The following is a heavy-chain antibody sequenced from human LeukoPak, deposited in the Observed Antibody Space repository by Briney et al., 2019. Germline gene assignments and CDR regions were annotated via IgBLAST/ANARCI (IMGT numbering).Heavy chain of an antibody. D-gene: IGHD2/OR15-2a*01. CDR1: GGSFSGYY. J-gene: IGHJ5*02. V-gene: IGHV4-34*01. Sequence: SETLSLTCAVYGGSFSGYYWTWIRQPPGKGLEWIGEINHGGSTNYNPSLKSRVTILVDTSKNQFSLRLSSVTAADTAVYYCARGPKNSASIWAKNWFDPWGQGTPVTVSS. CDR2: INHGGST. CDR3: ARGPKNSASIWAKNWFDP.